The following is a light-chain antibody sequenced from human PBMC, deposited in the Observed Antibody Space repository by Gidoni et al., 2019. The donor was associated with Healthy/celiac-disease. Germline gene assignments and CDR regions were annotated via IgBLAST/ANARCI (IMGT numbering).Light chain of an antibody. V-gene: IGKV3-20*01. J-gene: IGKJ1*01. Sequence: EIVLTQSPGTLSLSPGERATLSCRASQSVSSSYLAWYQQKPGQAPRLLIYVASSRATGIPDRFSSSGSGTDFTLTISRLEPEDFAVYYCQQYGSTPPQTFGQGTKVEIK. CDR3: QQYGSTPPQT. CDR2: VAS. CDR1: QSVSSSY.